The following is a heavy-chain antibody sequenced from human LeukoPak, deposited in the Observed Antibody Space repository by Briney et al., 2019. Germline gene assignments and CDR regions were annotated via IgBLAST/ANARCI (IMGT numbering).Heavy chain of an antibody. D-gene: IGHD3-10*01. J-gene: IGHJ6*04. V-gene: IGHV3-21*01. CDR1: GFTFSSYS. CDR3: ARLMVRGVLYGMDV. Sequence: GGSLRLSCAASGFTFSSYSMNWVRQAPGKGLEWVSSISSSSSYIYYADSVKGRFTISRDNAKNSLYLQMNSLRAEDTAVYYCARLMVRGVLYGMDVWGKGTTVTVSS. CDR2: ISSSSSYI.